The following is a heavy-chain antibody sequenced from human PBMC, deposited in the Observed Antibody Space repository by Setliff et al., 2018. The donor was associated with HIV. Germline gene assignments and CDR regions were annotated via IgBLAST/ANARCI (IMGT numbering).Heavy chain of an antibody. J-gene: IGHJ2*01. V-gene: IGHV4-59*11. CDR2: IYYSGST. D-gene: IGHD1-26*01. Sequence: SETLSLTCSVSGGSIRSHYWSWIRQPPGEGLEWIGYIYYSGSTNYNPSLKSRVTISVDTSKSQFSLKLSSVTAADTAVYYCAGDQDSGSPGWYFDLWGRGTLVTVSS. CDR1: GGSIRSHY. CDR3: AGDQDSGSPGWYFDL.